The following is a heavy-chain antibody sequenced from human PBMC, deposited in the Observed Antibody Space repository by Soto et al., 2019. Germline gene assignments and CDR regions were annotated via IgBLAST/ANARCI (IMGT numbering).Heavy chain of an antibody. CDR3: ARGRFGELPYYYYGMDV. J-gene: IGHJ6*02. CDR2: INPNSGGT. V-gene: IGHV1-2*02. Sequence: QVQLVQSGAEVKKPGASVKVSCKASGYTFTDYYMHWVRQAPGQGLEWMGWINPNSGGTNYAQKFQGRVTMTRDTSISTAYMELSRLRSDDTAVYYCARGRFGELPYYYYGMDVWGQGTTVTVSS. D-gene: IGHD3-10*01. CDR1: GYTFTDYY.